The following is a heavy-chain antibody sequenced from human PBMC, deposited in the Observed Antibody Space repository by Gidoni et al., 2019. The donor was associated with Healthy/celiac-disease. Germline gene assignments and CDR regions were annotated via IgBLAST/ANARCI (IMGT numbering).Heavy chain of an antibody. J-gene: IGHJ4*02. D-gene: IGHD3-3*01. Sequence: QVQLVQSGAEVKKPGSSVRVSCKASGGTFSSYALSWVRQAPGQGLEWMGGIIPIFGTANYAQKFQGRVTITADESTSTAYMELSSLRSEDTAVYYCARGGTYYDFWSGYYKAPNFDYWGQGTLVTVSS. CDR2: IIPIFGTA. V-gene: IGHV1-69*01. CDR3: ARGGTYYDFWSGYYKAPNFDY. CDR1: GGTFSSYA.